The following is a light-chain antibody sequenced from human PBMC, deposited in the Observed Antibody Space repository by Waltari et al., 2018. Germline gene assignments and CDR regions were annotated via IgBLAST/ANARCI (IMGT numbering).Light chain of an antibody. CDR3: SSYTSSSTLEV. V-gene: IGLV2-14*01. CDR2: EVS. CDR1: SSDVGNYNY. Sequence: QSALTQPASVSGSPGQSITISCTGTSSDVGNYNYVSWYQHHPGKAPKLIIYEVSNRPSGVSNRFSGSKSGNTASLTISWLQAEDEADYYCSSYTSSSTLEVFGGGTKLTVL. J-gene: IGLJ3*02.